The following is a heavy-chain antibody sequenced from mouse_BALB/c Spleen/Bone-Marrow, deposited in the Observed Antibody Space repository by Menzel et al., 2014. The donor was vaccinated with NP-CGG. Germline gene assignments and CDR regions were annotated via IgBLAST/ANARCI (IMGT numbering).Heavy chain of an antibody. CDR1: GFSFSRYD. CDR3: ARGGVKVWLAY. V-gene: IGHV5-6-3*01. J-gene: IGHJ3*01. Sequence: EVQRVESGGGLVQPGGSLKLSCAASGFSFSRYDMSWVRQTPDMRLELVANVNSNGGGTYYPDSVKGRFTISRDNAKNPLYLRMSGLKSEDTAMYFCARGGVKVWLAYWGQGTLVTVSA. CDR2: VNSNGGGT. D-gene: IGHD2-2*01.